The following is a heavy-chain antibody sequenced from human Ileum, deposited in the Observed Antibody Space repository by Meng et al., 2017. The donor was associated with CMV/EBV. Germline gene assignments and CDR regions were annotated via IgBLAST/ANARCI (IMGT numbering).Heavy chain of an antibody. Sequence: ASVKVSCKTSGYTFTTYFMHWLRQAPGQGLEWMGIINPGAGGTNYAQKFQGRVTMSRDTSTSTVYMELSSLRSDDTAVYYCARERKSSNSFDIWGQGTMVTVSS. CDR1: GYTFTTYF. CDR2: INPGAGGT. CDR3: ARERKSSNSFDI. D-gene: IGHD6-6*01. J-gene: IGHJ3*02. V-gene: IGHV1-46*01.